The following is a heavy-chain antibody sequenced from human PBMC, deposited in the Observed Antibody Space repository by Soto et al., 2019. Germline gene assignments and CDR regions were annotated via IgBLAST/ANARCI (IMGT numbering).Heavy chain of an antibody. CDR1: GVPFGSYA. J-gene: IGHJ4*02. D-gene: IGHD5-18*01. CDR2: ISGSGGST. Sequence: GGSLRLSCAASGVPFGSYAMSWVRQAQGKGLEWVSIISGSGGSTHYADSVKGRFTISRDNSKNTLYLQMNSLRAEDTAVYYCAKDREDTAMVLFDYWGQGTLVTVSS. CDR3: AKDREDTAMVLFDY. V-gene: IGHV3-23*01.